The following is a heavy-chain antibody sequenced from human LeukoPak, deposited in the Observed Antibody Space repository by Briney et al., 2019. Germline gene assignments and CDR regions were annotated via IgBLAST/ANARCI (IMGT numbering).Heavy chain of an antibody. V-gene: IGHV4-39*01. D-gene: IGHD2-15*01. CDR3: ARVVVVRFFFDY. Sequence: PSETLSLTCTVSGGSISSSSYYWGWIRQPPGKGLEWIGSIYYSGSTYYNPSLKSRVTISVDTSKNQFSLKLSSVTAADTAVYYCARVVVVRFFFDYWGHGTLGSVSS. CDR2: IYYSGST. J-gene: IGHJ4*01. CDR1: GGSISSSSYY.